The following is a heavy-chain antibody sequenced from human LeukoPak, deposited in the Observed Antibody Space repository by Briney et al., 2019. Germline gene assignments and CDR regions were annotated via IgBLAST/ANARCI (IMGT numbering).Heavy chain of an antibody. CDR1: GFTFSSYA. Sequence: GGSLRLSCAASGFTFSSYAMNWVRQAPGKGLEWVSAISGSGGSTYYADSVKGRFTISRDNSKNTLYLQMNSLRAEDTAVYYCARDGWSGDYFDYWGQGTLVTVSS. D-gene: IGHD3-3*01. CDR3: ARDGWSGDYFDY. CDR2: ISGSGGST. J-gene: IGHJ4*02. V-gene: IGHV3-23*01.